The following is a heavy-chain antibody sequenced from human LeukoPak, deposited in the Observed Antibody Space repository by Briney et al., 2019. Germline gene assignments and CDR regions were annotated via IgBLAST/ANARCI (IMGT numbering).Heavy chain of an antibody. J-gene: IGHJ4*02. D-gene: IGHD3-3*01. CDR1: GYTFTSYD. CDR3: ARSLRYYDLWSGYYNPDPFDY. CDR2: MNPNSGNT. Sequence: ASVKVSCKASGYTFTSYDINWVRQATGQGLEWMGWMNPNSGNTGYAQKFQGRVTMTRNTSISTAYMELSSLRSEDTAVYYCARSLRYYDLWSGYYNPDPFDYWGQGTLVTVSS. V-gene: IGHV1-8*01.